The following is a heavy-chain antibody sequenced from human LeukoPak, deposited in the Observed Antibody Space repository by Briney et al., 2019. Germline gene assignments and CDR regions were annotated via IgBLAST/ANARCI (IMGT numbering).Heavy chain of an antibody. CDR1: GFTSSDYY. Sequence: PGGSLRLSCAASGFTSSDYYMSWIRQAPGKGLEWVSYISSSGSTIYYADSVKGRFTISRDNAKNSLYLQMNSLRAEDTAVYYCARPLNDGDYGLPDYWGQGTLVTVSS. V-gene: IGHV3-11*01. D-gene: IGHD4-17*01. CDR3: ARPLNDGDYGLPDY. CDR2: ISSSGSTI. J-gene: IGHJ4*02.